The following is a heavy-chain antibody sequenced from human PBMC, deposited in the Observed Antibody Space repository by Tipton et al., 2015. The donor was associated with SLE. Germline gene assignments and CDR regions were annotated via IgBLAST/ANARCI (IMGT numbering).Heavy chain of an antibody. Sequence: GLVKPSETLSLICSVSGVSISNYYWGWIRQPPGKGLEWIGNIYHSGRTYSNPSLESRVIISVDASKNQIFLKLTSVTAADTATYYCARWGDYGDFWGRGTLVTVSS. CDR3: ARWGDYGDF. J-gene: IGHJ4*02. V-gene: IGHV4-38-2*02. CDR2: IYHSGRT. CDR1: GVSISNYY. D-gene: IGHD3-16*01.